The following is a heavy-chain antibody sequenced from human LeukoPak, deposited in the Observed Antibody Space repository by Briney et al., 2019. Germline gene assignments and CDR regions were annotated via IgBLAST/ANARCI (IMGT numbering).Heavy chain of an antibody. Sequence: GGSLRLSCAASGFTFSSYAMSWVRQAPGKGLEWVSAISGSGGSTYYADSVKGRFTISRDNAKNSLYLQMNSLRAEDTAVYYCARNLTYNRNPFLDYWGQGTLVTVSS. D-gene: IGHD1-20*01. V-gene: IGHV3-23*01. J-gene: IGHJ4*02. CDR3: ARNLTYNRNPFLDY. CDR2: ISGSGGST. CDR1: GFTFSSYA.